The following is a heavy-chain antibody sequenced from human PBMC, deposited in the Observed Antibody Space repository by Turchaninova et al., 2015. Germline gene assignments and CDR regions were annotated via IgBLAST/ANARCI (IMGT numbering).Heavy chain of an antibody. CDR3: ARGSRGIYWYFDL. J-gene: IGHJ2*01. D-gene: IGHD2-15*01. CDR2: MYYSGGT. Sequence: QVQLQESGPGLVKPSETLSLTCTVSGGSISSYYWSWIRQPAGKGLEWIGYMYYSGGTNYNPSLKSRVTISVDTSKNQFSLNLSSVTAADTAVYYCARGSRGIYWYFDLWGRGTLVTVSS. CDR1: GGSISSYY. V-gene: IGHV4-59*12.